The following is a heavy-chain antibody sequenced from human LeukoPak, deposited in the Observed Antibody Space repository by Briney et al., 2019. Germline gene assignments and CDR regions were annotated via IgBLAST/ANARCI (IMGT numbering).Heavy chain of an antibody. Sequence: ASVKVSCKVSGYTLTELSMHWVRQALGKGLEWMGGFDPEDGETIYAQKFQGRVTMTEDTSTDTAYMELSSLRSEDTAVYYCATDLGPGRSGVRRCDYWGQGTLVTVSS. CDR3: ATDLGPGRSGVRRCDY. CDR2: FDPEDGET. D-gene: IGHD2-15*01. V-gene: IGHV1-24*01. CDR1: GYTLTELS. J-gene: IGHJ4*02.